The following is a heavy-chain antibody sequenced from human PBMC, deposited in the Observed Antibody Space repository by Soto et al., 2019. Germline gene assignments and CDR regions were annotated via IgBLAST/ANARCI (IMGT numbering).Heavy chain of an antibody. CDR2: IYYSGST. CDR3: ARRWGTYFDF. CDR1: GGSISSYY. Sequence: SETLSLTCTVSGGSISSYYWSWIRQPPGKGLEWIGYIYYSGSTNYNPSLKSRVTISVDTSKNQFSLKLSSVTAADTAVYYCARRWGTYFDFWGQGTLVTVSS. D-gene: IGHD7-27*01. V-gene: IGHV4-59*01. J-gene: IGHJ4*02.